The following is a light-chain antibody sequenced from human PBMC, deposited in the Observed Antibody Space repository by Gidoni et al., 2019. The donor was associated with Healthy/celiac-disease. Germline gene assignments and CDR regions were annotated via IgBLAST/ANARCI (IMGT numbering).Light chain of an antibody. CDR2: GAS. CDR1: QSGSSSY. Sequence: DILLLHSPGTPSLSPGERATLSCRASQSGSSSYLAWYQQKPGQAPRHHIYGASSRATGIPDRFSGSGSGRDFTLTISRLEPEEFAVYYCQQYGSSAYTFGQGTKLEIK. CDR3: QQYGSSAYT. V-gene: IGKV3-20*01. J-gene: IGKJ2*01.